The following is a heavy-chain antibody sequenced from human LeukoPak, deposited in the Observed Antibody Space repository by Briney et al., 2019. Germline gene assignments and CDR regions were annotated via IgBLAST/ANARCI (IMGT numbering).Heavy chain of an antibody. CDR3: TRDRDLYYDPTGWFDS. CDR2: IRSNAYGGTT. Sequence: GGSLRLSCTASGFSFGDYAMNWVRQAPGKGLEWVGFIRSNAYGGTTEYAASVKGRFIVSRDDSKTIAYLQMNSLKTEDTAVYYCTRDRDLYYDPTGWFDSWGQGTLVTVSS. J-gene: IGHJ5*01. V-gene: IGHV3-49*04. CDR1: GFSFGDYA. D-gene: IGHD3-3*01.